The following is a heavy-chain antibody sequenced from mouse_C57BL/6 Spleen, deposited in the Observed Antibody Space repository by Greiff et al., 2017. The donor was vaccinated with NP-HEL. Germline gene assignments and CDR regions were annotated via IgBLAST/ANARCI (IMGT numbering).Heavy chain of an antibody. V-gene: IGHV5-4*01. CDR1: GFTFSSYA. Sequence: EVKLQESGGGLVKPGGSLKLSCAASGFTFSSYAMSWVRQTPEKRLEWVATISDGGSYTYYPDNVKGRFTISRDNAKNNLYLQMSHLKSEDTAMYYCAREGNPYYFDYWGQGTTLTVSS. CDR3: AREGNPYYFDY. J-gene: IGHJ2*01. CDR2: ISDGGSYT.